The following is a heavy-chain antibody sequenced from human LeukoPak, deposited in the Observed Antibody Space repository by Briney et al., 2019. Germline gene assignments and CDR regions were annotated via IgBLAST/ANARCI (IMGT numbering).Heavy chain of an antibody. CDR3: ASRAAAGRCFDY. Sequence: GGSLRLSCAVSGFTFSDYYMSWTRQAPGKGLEWVSYISSGGSTISHADSVKGRFTISRDNAENSLHLQMNSLRAEDTAVYYCASRAAAGRCFDYWGQGTLVTVPS. J-gene: IGHJ4*02. V-gene: IGHV3-11*01. D-gene: IGHD6-13*01. CDR1: GFTFSDYY. CDR2: ISSGGSTI.